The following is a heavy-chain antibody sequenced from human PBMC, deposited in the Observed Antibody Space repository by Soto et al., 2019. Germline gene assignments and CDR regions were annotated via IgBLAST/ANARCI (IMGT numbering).Heavy chain of an antibody. CDR1: GFTFSHYW. Sequence: EVQLVESGGGLVQPGGSLILSCAASGFTFSHYWMVWVRQAPRKGLVWVSRIIGDGLYTTYADSVKGRFTISRDKAKNTVYLQMNSLRVEDTAVYYCARGILGSGTANAHCGQGPLVTVSS. CDR3: ARGILGSGTANAH. D-gene: IGHD3-10*01. CDR2: IIGDGLYT. J-gene: IGHJ4*02. V-gene: IGHV3-74*03.